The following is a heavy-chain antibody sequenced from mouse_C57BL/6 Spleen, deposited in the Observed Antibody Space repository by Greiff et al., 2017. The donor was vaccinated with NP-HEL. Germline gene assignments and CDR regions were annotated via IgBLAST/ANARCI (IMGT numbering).Heavy chain of an antibody. CDR3: ARQGGRSWYFDV. J-gene: IGHJ1*03. Sequence: EVKVVESGGGLVKPGGSLKLSCAASGFTFSSYTMSWVRQTPEKRLEWVATISGGGGNTYYPDSVKGRFTISRDNAKNTLYLQMSSLRSEDTALYYCARQGGRSWYFDVWGTGTTVTVSS. V-gene: IGHV5-9*01. D-gene: IGHD1-1*01. CDR1: GFTFSSYT. CDR2: ISGGGGNT.